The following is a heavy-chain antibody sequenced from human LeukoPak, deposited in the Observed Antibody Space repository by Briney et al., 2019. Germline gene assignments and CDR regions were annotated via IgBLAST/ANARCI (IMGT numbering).Heavy chain of an antibody. J-gene: IGHJ4*02. D-gene: IGHD3-22*01. CDR1: GYTFPNHC. CDR3: ARLPWFDSSGYYLDY. V-gene: IGHV5-10-1*01. Sequence: HGGSLQISCQASGYTFPNHCIAWVRQVPGKGREGMGRIDPTDSYTNYSPSFQGHVTISADKSITTAYLQWTSLKASDTAMYYCARLPWFDSSGYYLDYWGQGTRVTVSS. CDR2: IDPTDSYT.